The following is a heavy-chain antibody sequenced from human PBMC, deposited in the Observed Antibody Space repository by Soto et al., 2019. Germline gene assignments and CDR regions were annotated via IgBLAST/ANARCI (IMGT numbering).Heavy chain of an antibody. CDR2: IVVGSGNT. Sequence: QMQLVQSGPEVKKPGTSVKVSCQASGFTFTSSAVQWVRQARGQRLEWIGWIVVGSGNTNYAQKFQERVTITRDMSTSTAYMELSSLRSEDTAVYYCAAGQVWFGDLLSFDYWGKVTLVTFSS. V-gene: IGHV1-58*01. J-gene: IGHJ4*02. D-gene: IGHD3-10*01. CDR3: AAGQVWFGDLLSFDY. CDR1: GFTFTSSA.